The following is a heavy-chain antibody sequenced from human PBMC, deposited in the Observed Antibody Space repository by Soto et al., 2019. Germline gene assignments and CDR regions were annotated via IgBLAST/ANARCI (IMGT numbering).Heavy chain of an antibody. J-gene: IGHJ4*02. CDR2: IWYDGSTK. CDR1: GFMFRSYA. CDR3: DRVAYRRRWHIPHFDK. V-gene: IGHV3-33*01. D-gene: IGHD2-15*01. Sequence: GGSLRLSCAASGFMFRSYAMHWVRQAPGKGLEWVAGIWYDGSTKYYGDSVKGRYSISRDNSKNMLDLQMNSLRAEDTAVYYCDRVAYRRRWHIPHFDKWGQGTLVTVSS.